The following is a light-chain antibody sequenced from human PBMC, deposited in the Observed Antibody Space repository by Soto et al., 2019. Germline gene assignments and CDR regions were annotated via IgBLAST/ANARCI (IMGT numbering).Light chain of an antibody. V-gene: IGLV2-14*01. CDR2: DVS. CDR1: SSDVGGYIY. J-gene: IGLJ1*01. Sequence: QSALTQPASVSGSPGQSITISCTGTSSDVGGYIYVSWYQQHPGKAPKLLISDVSNRPSGVSNRFSGSKSGNTASLTISGLPAEDEADYYCNSYRGTSTPSVFGTGTKLTVL. CDR3: NSYRGTSTPSV.